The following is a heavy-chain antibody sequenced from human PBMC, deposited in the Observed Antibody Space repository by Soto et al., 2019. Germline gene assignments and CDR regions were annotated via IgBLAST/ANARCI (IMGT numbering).Heavy chain of an antibody. CDR3: ARVPSPSGRAHFDY. CDR2: ISYDGSNK. J-gene: IGHJ4*02. Sequence: QVQLVESGGGVVQPGRSLRLSCAASGFTFSSYAMHWVRQAPGKGLEWVAVISYDGSNKYYADSVKGRFTISRDNSKNTLYLQMNSLRAEDTAVYYCARVPSPSGRAHFDYWGQGTLVTVSS. D-gene: IGHD2-15*01. V-gene: IGHV3-30-3*01. CDR1: GFTFSSYA.